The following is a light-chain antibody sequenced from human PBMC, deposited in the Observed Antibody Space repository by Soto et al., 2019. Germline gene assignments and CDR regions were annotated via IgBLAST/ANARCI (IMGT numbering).Light chain of an antibody. J-gene: IGLJ1*01. CDR2: DVN. Sequence: QSALTQPASVSGSPGQSITISCTGTSSDVGGYDYVSWYQQLPGKAPKLLIYDVNNRPSGVSHRFSGSKSGNTASLTISGLQAEDEADYYCSSYTGSITFVSGTGTKLTVL. CDR3: SSYTGSITFV. CDR1: SSDVGGYDY. V-gene: IGLV2-14*01.